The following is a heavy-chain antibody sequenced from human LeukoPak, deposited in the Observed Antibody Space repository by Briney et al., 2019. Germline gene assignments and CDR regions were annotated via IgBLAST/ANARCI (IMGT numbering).Heavy chain of an antibody. CDR3: ARGGVTAFDY. J-gene: IGHJ4*02. Sequence: SETLSLTCAVYGGSFRGYYWSWIRQPPGKGLERTGEINHSGSTNYNPSLKSRVTISVDTSKNQFSLKLSFVTAADTAVYYCARGGVTAFDYWGQGTLVTVSS. V-gene: IGHV4-34*01. D-gene: IGHD3-3*01. CDR2: INHSGST. CDR1: GGSFRGYY.